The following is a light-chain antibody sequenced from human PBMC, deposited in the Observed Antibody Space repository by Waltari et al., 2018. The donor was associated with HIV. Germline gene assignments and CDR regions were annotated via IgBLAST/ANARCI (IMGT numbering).Light chain of an antibody. Sequence: QSVMTPPPSASGTPGQRVTISCSGSSSNIGRNYVNWYQQLPGTTPNPPIYRNKRRPSGVPDRFSGSKSGTSASLAISGLRSEDEADYYCAAWDDSLSGSWVFGGGTQVTVL. CDR1: SSNIGRNY. CDR3: AAWDDSLSGSWV. J-gene: IGLJ3*02. V-gene: IGLV1-47*01. CDR2: RNK.